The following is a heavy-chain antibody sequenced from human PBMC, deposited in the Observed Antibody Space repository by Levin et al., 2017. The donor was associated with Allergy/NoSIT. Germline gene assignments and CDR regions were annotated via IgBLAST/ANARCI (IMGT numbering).Heavy chain of an antibody. Sequence: SGGSLRLSCSASGFTFSTYRMNWVRQAPGKGLEWISYISTATIYYKDSVKGRFTISRDNAKNSLYLQMDSLRAEDTAIYYCARGMAAAGPGLDLWGQGTLVSVPS. V-gene: IGHV3-48*01. CDR1: GFTFSTYR. CDR2: ISTATI. J-gene: IGHJ5*02. CDR3: ARGMAAAGPGLDL. D-gene: IGHD6-13*01.